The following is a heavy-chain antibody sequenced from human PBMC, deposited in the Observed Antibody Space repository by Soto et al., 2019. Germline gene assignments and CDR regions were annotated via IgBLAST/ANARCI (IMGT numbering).Heavy chain of an antibody. V-gene: IGHV1-69*01. J-gene: IGHJ6*02. CDR2: IIPIFGTT. D-gene: IGHD2-15*01. CDR3: ATRYCVSFHCRSASQFTYGKDV. CDR1: GGTFSNYA. Sequence: QVQLVQSGAEVKKPGSSVKISCKASGGTFSNYAISWVRQAPGQGLEWMGGIIPIFGTTTYAQKFQGRVTITEDDSTTTAKMELSSLKSEDTALFKGATRYCVSFHCRSASQFTYGKDVWGQGTPVIVSS.